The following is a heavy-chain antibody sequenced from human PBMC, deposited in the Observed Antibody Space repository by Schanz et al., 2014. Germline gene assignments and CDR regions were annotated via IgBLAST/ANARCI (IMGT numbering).Heavy chain of an antibody. CDR3: ARIIDGDYRY. CDR2: IIPPLRQT. CDR1: GATFNSYA. Sequence: QVRLVQSGAEVKKPGSSVKVSCKSSGATFNSYAFGWVRQAPGQGFEWVGSIIPPLRQTRYAQKFEERVIITADTSTTTVDMDLASLTSDDTAVYFCARIIDGDYRYWGQGTLVTVSS. D-gene: IGHD4-17*01. V-gene: IGHV1-69*04. J-gene: IGHJ4*02.